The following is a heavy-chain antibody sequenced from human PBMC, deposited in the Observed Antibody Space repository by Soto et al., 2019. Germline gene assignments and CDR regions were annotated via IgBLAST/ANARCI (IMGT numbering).Heavy chain of an antibody. V-gene: IGHV3-23*01. CDR1: GFTFSSCA. CDR3: AKGRSYYYYYGVDV. Sequence: GGSLRLSCAASGFTFSSCAMGWVRQAPGKGLEWVSDIIDSGASTYYADSVKGRFTISRDNSKITLYLQMNSLRAEDTALYYCAKGRSYYYYYGVDVWGQGTTVTVSS. CDR2: IIDSGAST. J-gene: IGHJ6*02.